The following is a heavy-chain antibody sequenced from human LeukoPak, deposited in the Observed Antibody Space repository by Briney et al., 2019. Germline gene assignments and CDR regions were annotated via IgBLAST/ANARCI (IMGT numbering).Heavy chain of an antibody. V-gene: IGHV3-21*04. J-gene: IGHJ4*02. CDR1: GFTFSSYG. D-gene: IGHD2-21*02. CDR3: ASRRTAYCGGDCPAGY. Sequence: GETLTLSCAASGFTFSSYGMSWVRQAPGKGLEWVSSISRSSSYIYYADSVKGRFTISRDNAKNTLYLQMNSLRAEDTAVYYCASRRTAYCGGDCPAGYWGQGTLFTVSS. CDR2: ISRSSSYI.